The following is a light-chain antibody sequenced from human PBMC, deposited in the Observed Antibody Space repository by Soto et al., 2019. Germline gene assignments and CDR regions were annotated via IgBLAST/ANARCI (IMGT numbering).Light chain of an antibody. Sequence: QSALTQPPSASGSPGQSVTISCTGTSSDIGDYNYVSWYQQHPGKAPKLMIYEVNKRPSDVPDRFSGSKSGNTASLTVSGLHTDDEANYYCISYSFTTAVVIGGGTQLTVL. J-gene: IGLJ2*01. CDR3: ISYSFTTAVV. V-gene: IGLV2-8*01. CDR1: SSDIGDYNY. CDR2: EVN.